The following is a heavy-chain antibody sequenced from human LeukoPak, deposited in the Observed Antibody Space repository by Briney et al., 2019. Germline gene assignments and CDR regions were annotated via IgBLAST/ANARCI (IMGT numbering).Heavy chain of an antibody. Sequence: SQTLSLTCSVSGDSIRSGTYYWSWIRQPAGKGLEWIGRIYTSGSTSYNPSLKSRVTISVDTSKNQFSLKLTSVTAADTAVYYCARDSAPSDWNYDYWGQGTLVTVSS. CDR2: IYTSGST. D-gene: IGHD1-7*01. V-gene: IGHV4-61*02. CDR1: GDSIRSGTYY. J-gene: IGHJ4*02. CDR3: ARDSAPSDWNYDY.